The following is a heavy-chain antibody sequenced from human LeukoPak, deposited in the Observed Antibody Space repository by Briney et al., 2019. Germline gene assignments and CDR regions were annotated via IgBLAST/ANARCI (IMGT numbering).Heavy chain of an antibody. Sequence: GGSLRLSCTASGFAFDEHGMSWVRQVPGKGLEWVSGINWSGGSTGYADPLRGRFTISRDNAKNSLYLQMDSLRAEDTALYYCARASITSPFYFDYWGQGTLVTVSS. CDR3: ARASITSPFYFDY. CDR1: GFAFDEHG. CDR2: INWSGGST. J-gene: IGHJ4*02. D-gene: IGHD2-2*01. V-gene: IGHV3-20*04.